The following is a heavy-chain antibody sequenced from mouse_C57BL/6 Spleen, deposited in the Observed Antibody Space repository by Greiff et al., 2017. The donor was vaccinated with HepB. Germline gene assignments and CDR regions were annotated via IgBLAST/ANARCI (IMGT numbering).Heavy chain of an antibody. J-gene: IGHJ4*01. CDR1: GYTFTSYW. D-gene: IGHD3-2*02. V-gene: IGHV1-53*01. Sequence: VQLQQPGTELVKPGASVKLSCKASGYTFTSYWMHWVTQRPGQGLEWIGNINPSNGGTNYNEKFKSKATMTVDKSSSTAYMQLSSRTSEDSAVYYCARGEKKAFYAKDYWGQGTSVTVSS. CDR2: INPSNGGT. CDR3: ARGEKKAFYAKDY.